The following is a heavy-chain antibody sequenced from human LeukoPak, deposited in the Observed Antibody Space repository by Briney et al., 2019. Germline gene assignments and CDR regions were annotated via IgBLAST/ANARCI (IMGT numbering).Heavy chain of an antibody. CDR2: IYPGDSDT. V-gene: IGHV5-51*01. Sequence: GESLKISCKGSGYSFTSYWIGWVRQMPGKGLEWMGIIYPGDSDTRYSPSFQGQVTISADKSISTAYLQWSSLKASDTAMYYCARRYYDILTGFAFDIWGQGTMVTVSS. CDR1: GYSFTSYW. D-gene: IGHD3-9*01. CDR3: ARRYYDILTGFAFDI. J-gene: IGHJ3*02.